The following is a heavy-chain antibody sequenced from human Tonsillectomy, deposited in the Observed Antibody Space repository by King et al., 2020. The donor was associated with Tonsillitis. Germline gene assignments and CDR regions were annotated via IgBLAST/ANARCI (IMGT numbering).Heavy chain of an antibody. V-gene: IGHV1-46*01. CDR2: NDPSGINT. CDR3: ARDRREGLTTYQFED. CDR1: QHSHSLSNFY. Sequence: QLVQSGAEVKKPGASVRIACRASQHSHSLSNFYVHWVRPAPGRGLEWMGINDPSGINTIYAEKFRGRVTMARDTATTIVYLDLSRLTFADTAVYYCARDRREGLTTYQFEDWGQGTRVAVS. D-gene: IGHD4-11*01. J-gene: IGHJ4*02.